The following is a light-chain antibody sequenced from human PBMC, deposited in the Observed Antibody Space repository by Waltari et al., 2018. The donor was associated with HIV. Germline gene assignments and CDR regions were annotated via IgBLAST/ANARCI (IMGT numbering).Light chain of an antibody. CDR3: QQFNSPFT. CDR1: QGISSA. CDR2: DAS. Sequence: AIQLTQSPSSLSASVGDRVTITCRASQGISSALAWYQQKPGKAPKLLIYDASSLESGVPSRFSDSGSGTDFTLTISSLQPEDFATYYCQQFNSPFTFGPGTKVDIK. J-gene: IGKJ3*01. V-gene: IGKV1-13*02.